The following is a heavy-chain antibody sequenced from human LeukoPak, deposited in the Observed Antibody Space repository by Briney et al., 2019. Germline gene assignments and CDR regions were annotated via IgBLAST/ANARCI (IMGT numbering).Heavy chain of an antibody. CDR2: IKQDGSEK. CDR3: ARATDYYYYYYMDV. J-gene: IGHJ6*03. CDR1: GFTFSNYW. V-gene: IGHV3-7*01. Sequence: PGGSLRLSCAASGFTFSNYWMSWVRQAPGKGLEWVANIKQDGSEKYYVDSVKGRFTISRDNAKNSLYLQMNSLRAEDTAVYYCARATDYYYYYYMDVWGKGTTVTVSS.